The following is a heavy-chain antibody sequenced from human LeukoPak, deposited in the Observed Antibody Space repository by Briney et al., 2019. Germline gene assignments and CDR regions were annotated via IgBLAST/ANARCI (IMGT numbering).Heavy chain of an antibody. D-gene: IGHD3-3*02. Sequence: GGSLRLSCAASGFTFSSYEMNWVRQAPGKGLEWVSYISSSGSTIYYADSVKGRFTISRDNSKNTLYLQMNSLRAEDTAVYYCAKDQHFSLLYWFDPWGQGTLVTVSS. CDR3: AKDQHFSLLYWFDP. J-gene: IGHJ5*02. V-gene: IGHV3-48*03. CDR2: ISSSGSTI. CDR1: GFTFSSYE.